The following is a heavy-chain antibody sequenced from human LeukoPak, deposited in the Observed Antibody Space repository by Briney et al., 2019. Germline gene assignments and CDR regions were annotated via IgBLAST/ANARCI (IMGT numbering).Heavy chain of an antibody. V-gene: IGHV4-59*01. Sequence: SETLSLTCTVSGGSISSYYWSWIRQPPGKGLEWIRYIYYSGSTNYNPSLKSRVTISVDTSKNQFSLKLSSVTAADTAVYYCARGGNYNILTGYFWAWGQGTLVTVSS. J-gene: IGHJ1*01. CDR2: IYYSGST. D-gene: IGHD3-9*01. CDR1: GGSISSYY. CDR3: ARGGNYNILTGYFWA.